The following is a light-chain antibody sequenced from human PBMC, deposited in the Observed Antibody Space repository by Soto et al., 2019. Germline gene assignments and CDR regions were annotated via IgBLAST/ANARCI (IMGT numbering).Light chain of an antibody. CDR1: RSSIGSNT. CDR3: AAWDDSLNGLV. CDR2: SND. Sequence: QPVLTQPPSASGTPGQRVTISCSGSRSSIGSNTVNWYQHLPGTAPKLLIYSNDQRPSGVPDRFSGSKSGTSASLAISGLQSEDEADYYCAAWDDSLNGLVFGGGTKLTVL. V-gene: IGLV1-44*01. J-gene: IGLJ2*01.